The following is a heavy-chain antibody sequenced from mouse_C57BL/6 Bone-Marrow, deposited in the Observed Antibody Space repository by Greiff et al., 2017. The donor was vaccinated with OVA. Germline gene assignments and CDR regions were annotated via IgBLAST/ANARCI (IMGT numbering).Heavy chain of an antibody. Sequence: EVQLQQSGPGLVKPSQSLSLTCSVSGYSITSGYYWNWIRQFPGNKLEWMGYISYDGSNNYKPSLKNRISITRDTSKNQFFLKLNSVTTEDTATYYCASAPKPYYFDYWGQGTTLTVSS. CDR1: GYSITSGYY. CDR3: ASAPKPYYFDY. V-gene: IGHV3-6*01. CDR2: ISYDGSN. J-gene: IGHJ2*01.